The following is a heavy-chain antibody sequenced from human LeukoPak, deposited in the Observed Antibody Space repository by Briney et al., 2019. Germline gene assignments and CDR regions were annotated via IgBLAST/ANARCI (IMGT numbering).Heavy chain of an antibody. Sequence: GGSLRLSCAASGFTFSSYWMHWVRQAPGKGLVWVSRINSDGSGTSYADSVKGRFTISRDNAKNTLYLQMNSLRAEDTAVYYCARVGSDYGSGSYTLDYWGQGTLVTVSS. D-gene: IGHD3-10*01. CDR2: INSDGSGT. V-gene: IGHV3-74*01. J-gene: IGHJ4*02. CDR3: ARVGSDYGSGSYTLDY. CDR1: GFTFSSYW.